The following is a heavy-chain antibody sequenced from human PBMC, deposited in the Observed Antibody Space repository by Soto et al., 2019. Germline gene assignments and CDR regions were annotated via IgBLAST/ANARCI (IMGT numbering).Heavy chain of an antibody. CDR3: ARSPYYYDSSGYPYDAFDI. V-gene: IGHV1-69*13. CDR2: IIPIFGTA. D-gene: IGHD3-22*01. Sequence: SVKVSCKASGGTFSSYAISWVRQAPGQGLEWMGGIIPIFGTANYAQKFQGRVTITADESTSTAYMELSSLRSEDTAVYYCARSPYYYDSSGYPYDAFDIWGQGTMVTVSS. J-gene: IGHJ3*02. CDR1: GGTFSSYA.